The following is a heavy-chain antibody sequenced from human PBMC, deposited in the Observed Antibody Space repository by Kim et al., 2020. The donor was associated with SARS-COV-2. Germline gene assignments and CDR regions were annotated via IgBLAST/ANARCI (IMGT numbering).Heavy chain of an antibody. J-gene: IGHJ5*02. CDR3: ARGWIGDYILFSS. Sequence: YYPALKSRVTMSVDSSKNHFALTLSSVTAADSAVYYCARGWIGDYILFSSWGQGTLVTVSS. V-gene: IGHV4-34*01. D-gene: IGHD4-17*01.